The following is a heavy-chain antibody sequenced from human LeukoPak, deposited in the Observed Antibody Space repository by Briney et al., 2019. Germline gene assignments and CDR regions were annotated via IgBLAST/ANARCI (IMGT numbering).Heavy chain of an antibody. V-gene: IGHV3-21*01. CDR1: GFTFNSYS. J-gene: IGHJ4*02. Sequence: GGSLRLSCAASGFTFNSYSMNWVRQAPGKGLEWVSSISSGSSYIYYADSVKGRFTISRDNAKNSLYLQMNSLRAEDTAVYYCANGDYLFDYWGQGTLVTVSS. CDR3: ANGDYLFDY. D-gene: IGHD4-17*01. CDR2: ISSGSSYI.